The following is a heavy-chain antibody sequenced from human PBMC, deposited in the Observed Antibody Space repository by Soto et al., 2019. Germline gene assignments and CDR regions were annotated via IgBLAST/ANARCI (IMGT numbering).Heavy chain of an antibody. CDR1: GFTFSDYY. CDR3: ARERYSYGPYYFDY. CDR2: ITSSGSTT. Sequence: GGSLRLSCAASGFTFSDYYMSWIRQAPGKGLEWVSSITSSGSTTYYAESVKGRFTISRDNAKDSLYLQMNSLRAEDTAVYYCARERYSYGPYYFDYWGQGTLVTVSS. V-gene: IGHV3-11*01. J-gene: IGHJ4*02. D-gene: IGHD5-18*01.